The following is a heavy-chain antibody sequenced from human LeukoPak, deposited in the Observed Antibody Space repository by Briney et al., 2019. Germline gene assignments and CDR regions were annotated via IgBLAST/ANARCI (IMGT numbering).Heavy chain of an antibody. CDR1: GGTFSSYA. V-gene: IGHV1-69*13. Sequence: SVKVSCKASGGTFSSYAISWVRQAPGQGLEWMGGIIPIFGTANYAQKFQGRVAITADESTSTAYMELSSLRSEDTAVYYCARAPEYQLLGPFQHWGQGTLVTVSS. CDR3: ARAPEYQLLGPFQH. D-gene: IGHD2-2*01. J-gene: IGHJ1*01. CDR2: IIPIFGTA.